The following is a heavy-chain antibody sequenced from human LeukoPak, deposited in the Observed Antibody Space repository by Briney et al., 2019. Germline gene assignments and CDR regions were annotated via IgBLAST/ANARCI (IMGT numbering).Heavy chain of an antibody. CDR1: GFTVSSNH. V-gene: IGHV3-23*01. Sequence: QPGGSLRLSCAASGFTVSSNHMSWVRQAPGKGLEWVSIISASGGSTFYADSVRGRFTISRDNSENILYLQLSSLRAEDTAVYHRVKKGNSWSPRFDPWGQGTLVTVSS. D-gene: IGHD6-13*01. J-gene: IGHJ5*02. CDR3: VKKGNSWSPRFDP. CDR2: ISASGGST.